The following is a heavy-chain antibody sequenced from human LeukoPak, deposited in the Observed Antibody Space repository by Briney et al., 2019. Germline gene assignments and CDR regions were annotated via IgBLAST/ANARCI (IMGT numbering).Heavy chain of an antibody. Sequence: ASVKVSCKASGFTFTSSAMQWVRQARGQRLEWIGWIVVGSGNTNYAQKFQERVTITRDMSTSTAYMELSSLRSEDTAVYYCARDLGYYDRLDQFDCWGQGTLVTVFS. V-gene: IGHV1-58*02. CDR1: GFTFTSSA. CDR2: IVVGSGNT. CDR3: ARDLGYYDRLDQFDC. J-gene: IGHJ4*02. D-gene: IGHD3-22*01.